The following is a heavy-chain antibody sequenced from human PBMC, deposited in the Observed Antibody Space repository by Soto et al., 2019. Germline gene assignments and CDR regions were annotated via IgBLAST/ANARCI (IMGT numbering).Heavy chain of an antibody. Sequence: PSETLSLTCTVSGGSISSYYWSWIRQPPGKGLEWIGFIYYSGSTNYNPSLKSRVTMSVDTSENQFSLKVSSVTAADTAVYYCARGFTTFDYWGQGTLVTVSS. D-gene: IGHD3-10*01. CDR2: IYYSGST. J-gene: IGHJ4*02. CDR3: ARGFTTFDY. CDR1: GGSISSYY. V-gene: IGHV4-59*01.